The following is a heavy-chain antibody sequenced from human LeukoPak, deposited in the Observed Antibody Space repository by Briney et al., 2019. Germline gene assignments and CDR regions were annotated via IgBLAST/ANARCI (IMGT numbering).Heavy chain of an antibody. Sequence: SGTLSLTCGVCGGPICSTNWWRWVRQPPGKGLEWIGEIYHSGSTNYNPSLKSRVTISPDKSKNQFSLQLTYVTAADTAVYYCARDRMGVRAFDYWGQGTLVTVSS. CDR1: GGPICSTNW. V-gene: IGHV4-4*02. J-gene: IGHJ4*02. CDR3: ARDRMGVRAFDY. CDR2: IYHSGST. D-gene: IGHD3-10*01.